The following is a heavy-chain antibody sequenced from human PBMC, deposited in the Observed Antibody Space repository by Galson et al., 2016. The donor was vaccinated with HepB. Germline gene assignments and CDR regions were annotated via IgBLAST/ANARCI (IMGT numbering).Heavy chain of an antibody. V-gene: IGHV3-74*01. D-gene: IGHD2-2*01. J-gene: IGHJ6*02. CDR2: ISTDGSST. CDR3: VRARTLPASAGMDV. Sequence: SCAASGFTFSTSWMHWVRQAQGKGLVWVSRISTDGSSTIYADSVKGRFTVSRDNAKNTLYLQMNSLRAEDTAVYYCVRARTLPASAGMDVWGQGNPGHRLL. CDR1: GFTFSTSW.